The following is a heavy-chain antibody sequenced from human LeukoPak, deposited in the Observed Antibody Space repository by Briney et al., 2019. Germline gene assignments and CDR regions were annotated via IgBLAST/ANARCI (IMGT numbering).Heavy chain of an antibody. Sequence: YPRGPCSASGFNGEDDAMHWLRQATGKGLEWVSGISWNSGSIGYADSVKGRFTISRDNAKNSLYLQMNSLRTEDTALYYCAKAGLYYDFWSGPVLWGQGTLVTVSS. CDR1: GFNGEDDA. CDR3: AKAGLYYDFWSGPVL. J-gene: IGHJ4*02. V-gene: IGHV3-9*01. CDR2: ISWNSGSI. D-gene: IGHD3-3*01.